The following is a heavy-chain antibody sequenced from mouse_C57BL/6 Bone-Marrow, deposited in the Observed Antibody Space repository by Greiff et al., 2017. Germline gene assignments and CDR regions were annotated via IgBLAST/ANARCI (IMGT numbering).Heavy chain of an antibody. J-gene: IGHJ2*01. D-gene: IGHD2-4*01. V-gene: IGHV2-6-1*01. CDR3: ARHDDYGIDY. Sequence: VKLMESGPGLAAPSQSLSITCTVSGFSLTSYGVHWVRQPPGKGLEWLVVIWSDGSTTYNSALNSRLSISKDNSKSQVCLKMNSLQTDDTAMYYWARHDDYGIDYWGQGTTLTVSS. CDR1: GFSLTSYG. CDR2: IWSDGST.